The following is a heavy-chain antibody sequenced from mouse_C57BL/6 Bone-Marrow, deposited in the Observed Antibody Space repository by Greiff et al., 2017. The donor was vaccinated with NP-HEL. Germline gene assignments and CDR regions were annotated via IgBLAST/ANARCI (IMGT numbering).Heavy chain of an antibody. D-gene: IGHD2-4*01. V-gene: IGHV1-54*01. CDR2: INPGSGGT. J-gene: IGHJ2*01. CDR1: GYAFTNYL. Sequence: QVQLQQSGAELVRPGTSVKVSCKASGYAFTNYLIEWVKQRPGQGLEWIGVINPGSGGTNYNEKFKGKATLTADKSSSTAYMQLSSLTPEDSAVYFCARWGGLHLGYWGQGTTLTVSS. CDR3: ARWGGLHLGY.